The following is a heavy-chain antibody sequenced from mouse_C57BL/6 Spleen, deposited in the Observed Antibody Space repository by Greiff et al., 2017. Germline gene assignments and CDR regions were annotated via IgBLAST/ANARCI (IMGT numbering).Heavy chain of an antibody. J-gene: IGHJ4*01. CDR3: ASSPYYCCSGTAMDY. D-gene: IGHD1-1*01. V-gene: IGHV1-54*01. Sequence: QVQLQQSGAELVRPGTSVKVSCKASGYAFTNYLIEWVKQRPGQGLEWIGEINPGSGGTKYNEKFKGKATLTADKSSSTAYMQLSSLASEDSAVYFGASSPYYCCSGTAMDYWGQGTSVTVSS. CDR2: INPGSGGT. CDR1: GYAFTNYL.